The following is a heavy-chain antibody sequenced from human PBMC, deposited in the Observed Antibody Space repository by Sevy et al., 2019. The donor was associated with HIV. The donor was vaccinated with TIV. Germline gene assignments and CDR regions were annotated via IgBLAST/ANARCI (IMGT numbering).Heavy chain of an antibody. CDR3: ARAYRTDPFYYSGSGGYYYPSYFDY. D-gene: IGHD3-22*01. CDR1: GFTFSNYW. CDR2: IKQDGSEK. J-gene: IGHJ4*02. V-gene: IGHV3-7*04. Sequence: LSLTCAASGFTFSNYWMSWVRQAPGKGLEWVANIKQDGSEKYYVDSVKGRFTISRDNAKNSLYLQMNSLRAEDTAVYYCARAYRTDPFYYSGSGGYYYPSYFDYWGQGTLVTVSS.